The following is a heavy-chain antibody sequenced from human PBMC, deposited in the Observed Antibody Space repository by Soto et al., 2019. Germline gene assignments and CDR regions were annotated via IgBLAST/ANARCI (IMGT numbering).Heavy chain of an antibody. CDR3: AKGRIPEGRGEKGS. V-gene: IGHV3-23*01. D-gene: IGHD3-10*01. Sequence: GGSLRLSCAASGFTFSSYAMSWVRQAPGKGLEWVSAISGSGGSTYYADSVKGRFTISRDNSKNTLYLQMNSLRAEDTAVYYCAKGRIPEGRGEKGSGGQGTLVTVSS. CDR1: GFTFSSYA. J-gene: IGHJ4*02. CDR2: ISGSGGST.